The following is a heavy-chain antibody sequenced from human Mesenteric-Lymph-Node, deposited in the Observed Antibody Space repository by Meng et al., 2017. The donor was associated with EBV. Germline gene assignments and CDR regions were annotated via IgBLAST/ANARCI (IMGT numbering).Heavy chain of an antibody. CDR2: INHSGST. Sequence: QVNLQEWGAGLLKPSETLSLTCAAYGASFSGHYGGWMRQPPGKGLEWIGEINHSGSTNYNPSLKSRVIISVDTSKNQFSLKLSSVTAADTAVYYCASALPGLPHDSWGQGTLVTVSS. CDR3: ASALPGLPHDS. V-gene: IGHV4-34*01. CDR1: GASFSGHY. J-gene: IGHJ4*02. D-gene: IGHD5-12*01.